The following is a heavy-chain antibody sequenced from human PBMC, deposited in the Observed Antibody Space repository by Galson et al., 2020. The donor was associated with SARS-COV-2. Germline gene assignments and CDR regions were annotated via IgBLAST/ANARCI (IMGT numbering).Heavy chain of an antibody. Sequence: ASVKVSCKTSGYTFTSYGISWVRQAPGQGLEWMGWISAYNGNTNYAQNLQGRVAMTTDTSTNTAYMELRSLRSDDTALYYCARDCRTTSCYNLYWGQGTLVTVSS. CDR2: ISAYNGNT. V-gene: IGHV1-18*01. CDR3: ARDCRTTSCYNLY. D-gene: IGHD2-2*02. CDR1: GYTFTSYG. J-gene: IGHJ4*02.